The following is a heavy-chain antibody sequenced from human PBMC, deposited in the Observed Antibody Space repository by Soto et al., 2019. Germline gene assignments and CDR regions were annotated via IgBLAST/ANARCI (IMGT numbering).Heavy chain of an antibody. CDR1: GFTFSSYS. V-gene: IGHV3-21*01. CDR2: ISSSSSYI. Sequence: EVQLVESGGGLVKPGGSLRLSCAASGFTFSSYSMNWVRQAPGKGLEWVSSISSSSSYIYYADSVKGRFTISRDNAKNSLYLQMNSLRAEDTAVYYCAREGIRGDFEWSTSNFDYWGQGTLVTVSS. J-gene: IGHJ4*02. CDR3: AREGIRGDFEWSTSNFDY. D-gene: IGHD3-9*01.